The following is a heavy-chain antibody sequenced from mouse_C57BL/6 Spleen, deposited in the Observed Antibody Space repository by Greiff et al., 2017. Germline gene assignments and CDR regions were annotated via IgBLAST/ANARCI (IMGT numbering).Heavy chain of an antibody. J-gene: IGHJ1*03. Sequence: QVQLQQSGAELVRPGSSVKLSCKASGYTFTSYWMHWVKQRPIQGLEWIGNIDPSDSETHYNQKFKDKATLTVDKSSSTAYMQLSSLTSEDSAVYYCARRIYYGSSWYFDVWGTGTTVTVSS. V-gene: IGHV1-52*01. CDR3: ARRIYYGSSWYFDV. CDR1: GYTFTSYW. CDR2: IDPSDSET. D-gene: IGHD1-1*01.